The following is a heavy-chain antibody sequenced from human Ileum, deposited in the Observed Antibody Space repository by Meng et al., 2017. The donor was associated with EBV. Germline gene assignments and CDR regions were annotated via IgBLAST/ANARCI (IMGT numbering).Heavy chain of an antibody. V-gene: IGHV4-34*01. CDR2: INHSGST. CDR1: GGSSSGYY. D-gene: IGHD3-22*01. J-gene: IGHJ6*02. Sequence: QVQLQQWGAGLLXXXXXLXLTXAXXGGSSSGYYWSWIRQPPGKGLEWIGEINHSGSTNYNPSLKSRVTISVDTSKNQFSLKLSSVTAADTAVYYCARGTQVVVPLGYYYGMDVWGQGTTVTVSS. CDR3: ARGTQVVVPLGYYYGMDV.